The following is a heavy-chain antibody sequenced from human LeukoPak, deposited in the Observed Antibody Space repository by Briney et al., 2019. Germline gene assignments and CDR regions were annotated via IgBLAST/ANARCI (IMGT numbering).Heavy chain of an antibody. CDR2: ISSSSSYI. V-gene: IGHV3-21*01. Sequence: AGGSLRLSCAASGFTFSSYSMNWVRQAPGKGLEWVSSISSSSSYIYYADSVKGRFTISRDNAKNSLYLQMNSLRAEVTAVYYCARSGYSSSWYALDYWGQGTLVTVSS. CDR3: ARSGYSSSWYALDY. J-gene: IGHJ4*02. CDR1: GFTFSSYS. D-gene: IGHD6-13*01.